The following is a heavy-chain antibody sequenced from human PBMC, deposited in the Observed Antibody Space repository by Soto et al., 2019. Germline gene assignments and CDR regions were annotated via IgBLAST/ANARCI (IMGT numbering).Heavy chain of an antibody. CDR2: ISSSSSTI. CDR3: ASSITMVRGVFDY. J-gene: IGHJ4*02. D-gene: IGHD3-10*01. V-gene: IGHV3-48*01. Sequence: EVQLVESGGGLVQPGGSLRLSCAASGFTFSSYSMNWVCQAPGKGLEWVSYISSSSSTIYYADSVKGRFTISRDNAKNSLYLQMNSLRAEDTAVYYCASSITMVRGVFDYWGQGTLVTVSS. CDR1: GFTFSSYS.